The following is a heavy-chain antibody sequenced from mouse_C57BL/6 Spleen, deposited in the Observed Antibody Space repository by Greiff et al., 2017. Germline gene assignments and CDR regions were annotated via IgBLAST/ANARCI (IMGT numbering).Heavy chain of an antibody. J-gene: IGHJ4*01. D-gene: IGHD5-5*01. CDR1: GFSLTSYG. CDR2: IWSCGST. CDR3: ARHLSYLFYYYAMDY. Sequence: VQLQPSGPGLVQPSQSLSITCTVSGFSLTSYGVHWVRPSPGTGLEWLGVIWSCGSTDYNAAFISRLSISKDNSKVQIFFKMNKLQADDTAIYYCARHLSYLFYYYAMDYWGQGTSVTVSS. V-gene: IGHV2-2*01.